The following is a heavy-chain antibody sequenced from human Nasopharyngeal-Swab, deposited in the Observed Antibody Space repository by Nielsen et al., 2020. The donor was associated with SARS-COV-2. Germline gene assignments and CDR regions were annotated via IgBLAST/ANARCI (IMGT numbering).Heavy chain of an antibody. V-gene: IGHV3-48*03. Sequence: GGSLTLSCAASGFTFSSYEMNWVRQAPGKVLEWVSYISSSGSTIYYADSVKGRFTISRDNANNSLYLQMNSLRAEDTAVYYCAREVGSGAFDIWGQGTMVTVSS. CDR3: AREVGSGAFDI. D-gene: IGHD1-26*01. J-gene: IGHJ3*02. CDR1: GFTFSSYE. CDR2: ISSSGSTI.